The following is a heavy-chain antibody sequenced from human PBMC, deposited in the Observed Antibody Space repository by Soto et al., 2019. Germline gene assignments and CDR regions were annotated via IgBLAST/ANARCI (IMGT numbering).Heavy chain of an antibody. CDR2: IYQSGST. J-gene: IGHJ4*02. CDR1: GASISRSNW. D-gene: IGHD3-22*01. V-gene: IGHV4-4*02. Sequence: SETLSLTCAVSGASISRSNWWSWVRQPPGKGLEWIGEIYQSGSTNYNPSLESRVTISVDKSKNQFSLNLNSVSAADTAIYYCARGTYFHDSGGYPRCYFDNWGQGTLVTVSS. CDR3: ARGTYFHDSGGYPRCYFDN.